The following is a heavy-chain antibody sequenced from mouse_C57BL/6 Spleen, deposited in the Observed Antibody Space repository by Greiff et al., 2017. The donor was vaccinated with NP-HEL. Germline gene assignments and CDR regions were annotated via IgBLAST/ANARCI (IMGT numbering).Heavy chain of an antibody. CDR2: IDPSDSYT. CDR3: ARRAGTGDYYAMDY. J-gene: IGHJ4*01. Sequence: QVQLQQPGAELVKPGASVKLSCKASGYTFTSYWMQWVKQRPGQGLEWIGEIDPSDSYTNYNQKFKGKATLTVDTSSSTAYMQLSSLPSEDSAVYYCARRAGTGDYYAMDYWGQGTSVTVSS. CDR1: GYTFTSYW. D-gene: IGHD4-1*01. V-gene: IGHV1-50*01.